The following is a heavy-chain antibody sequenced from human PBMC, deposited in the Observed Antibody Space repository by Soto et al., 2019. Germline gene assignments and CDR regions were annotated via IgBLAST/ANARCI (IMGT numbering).Heavy chain of an antibody. CDR3: ARVPGP. Sequence: SETLSLTCGVLGGTISSGGYSWSWIRQPPGKGLEWIGYIYHSGSTYYNPSLKSRVTISVDRSKNQFSLKLSSVTAADTAVYYCARVPGPWGQGTLVTVSS. CDR2: IYHSGST. V-gene: IGHV4-30-2*01. CDR1: GGTISSGGYS. J-gene: IGHJ5*02. D-gene: IGHD3-10*01.